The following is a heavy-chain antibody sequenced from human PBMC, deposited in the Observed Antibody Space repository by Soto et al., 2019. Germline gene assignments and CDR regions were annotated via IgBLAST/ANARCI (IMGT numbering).Heavy chain of an antibody. D-gene: IGHD3-22*01. V-gene: IGHV3-21*04. CDR1: AFTFGSHT. CDR2: IDSGGSRT. J-gene: IGHJ4*02. Sequence: AGGSLRLSCEASAFTFGSHTMNWVRPAPGKGLEWVSSIDSGGSRTFYADTVKGRFTLSRDHSKNTLYLQMNSLRADDTAVYFCATAGLGYYDSSSYFRYWGQGTLVTVSS. CDR3: ATAGLGYYDSSSYFRY.